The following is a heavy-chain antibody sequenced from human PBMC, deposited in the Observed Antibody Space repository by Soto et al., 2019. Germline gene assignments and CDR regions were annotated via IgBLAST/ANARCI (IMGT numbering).Heavy chain of an antibody. CDR1: GGTFSSYA. CDR3: ARDDGMQEGNWFDP. CDR2: IIPIFGTA. D-gene: IGHD2-8*01. Sequence: QVQLVQSGAEVKKPGSSVKVSCKASGGTFSSYAISWVRQAPGQGLEWMGGIIPIFGTANYAQKFQGRVTINADKAPSTAYMELSSLRSEDTAVYYCARDDGMQEGNWFDPWGQGTLVTVSS. J-gene: IGHJ5*02. V-gene: IGHV1-69*06.